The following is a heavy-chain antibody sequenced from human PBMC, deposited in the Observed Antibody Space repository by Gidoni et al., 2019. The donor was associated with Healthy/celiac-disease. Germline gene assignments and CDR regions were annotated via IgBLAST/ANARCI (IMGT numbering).Heavy chain of an antibody. CDR3: AKGAVTVGATPLYYFDY. V-gene: IGHV3-30*02. Sequence: QVQLVESGGGVVQPGGSLRLSCAASGFTFSRYGMHWVRQAPGKGLEWGAFIRYDGSNKYYADSVKGRFTISRDNSKNTLYLQMNSLRAEDTAVYYCAKGAVTVGATPLYYFDYWGQGTLVTVSS. D-gene: IGHD1-26*01. CDR2: IRYDGSNK. CDR1: GFTFSRYG. J-gene: IGHJ4*02.